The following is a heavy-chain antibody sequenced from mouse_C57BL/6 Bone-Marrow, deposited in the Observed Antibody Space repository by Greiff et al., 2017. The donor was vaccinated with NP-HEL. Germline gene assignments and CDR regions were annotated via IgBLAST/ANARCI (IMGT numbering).Heavy chain of an antibody. V-gene: IGHV3-6*01. CDR3: ARRGDYRDWYFDV. CDR2: ISYDGSN. CDR1: GYSITSGYY. Sequence: ESGPGLVKPSQSLSLTCSVTGYSITSGYYWNWIRQFPGNKLEWMGYISYDGSNNYNPSLKNRISITRDTSKNQFFLKLNSVTTEDTATYYCARRGDYRDWYFDVWGTGTTVTVSS. D-gene: IGHD2-14*01. J-gene: IGHJ1*03.